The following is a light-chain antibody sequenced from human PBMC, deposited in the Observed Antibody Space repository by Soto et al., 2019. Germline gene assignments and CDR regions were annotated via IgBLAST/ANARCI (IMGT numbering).Light chain of an antibody. V-gene: IGKV1-39*01. J-gene: IGKJ1*01. CDR3: QQSYSTPRP. CDR2: AAS. CDR1: QSISSY. Sequence: SQMTQSQSSLSASVGDRVTITCRASQSISSYLNWYQQKPGKAPKLLIYAASSLQSGVPSRFSGSGSGTDFTLTISSLQPEDFATYYCQQSYSTPRPFGQGTKVDIK.